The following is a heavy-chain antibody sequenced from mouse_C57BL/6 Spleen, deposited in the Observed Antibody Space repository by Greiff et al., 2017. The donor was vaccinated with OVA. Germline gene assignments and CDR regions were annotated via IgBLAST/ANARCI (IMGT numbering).Heavy chain of an antibody. Sequence: EVQVVESGGGLVQPKGSLKLSCAASGFTFNTYAMHWVRQAPGKGLEWVARIRSKSSNYATYYADSVKDRFTISRDDSQSMLYLQMDNLRTEDEAMYYCVRERSNFYFDYWGQGTTLTVSS. CDR3: VRERSNFYFDY. D-gene: IGHD2-5*01. CDR2: IRSKSSNYAT. J-gene: IGHJ2*01. V-gene: IGHV10-3*01. CDR1: GFTFNTYA.